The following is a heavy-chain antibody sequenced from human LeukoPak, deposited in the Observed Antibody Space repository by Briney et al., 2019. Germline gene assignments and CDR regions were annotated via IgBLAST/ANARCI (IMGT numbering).Heavy chain of an antibody. CDR1: GFTFSSYA. CDR3: AKEPASGSCFDY. CDR2: ISGSGGST. V-gene: IGHV3-23*01. Sequence: GGSLRLSCAASGFTFSSYAMSWVRQAPGKGLEWVSGISGSGGSTYYADSVKGRFTISRDNSKNTLYLQMNSLRAEDTALYYCAKEPASGSCFDYWGQGTLVTVSS. D-gene: IGHD3-10*01. J-gene: IGHJ4*02.